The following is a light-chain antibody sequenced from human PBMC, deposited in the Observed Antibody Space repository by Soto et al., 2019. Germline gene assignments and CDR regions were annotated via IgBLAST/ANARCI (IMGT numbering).Light chain of an antibody. Sequence: QSALTQPPSASGSPGQSVTISCTGTKSDIGVYDFASWYQHHPGKAPRLIIYEVVQRPSGVPDRFSGSKSGNTASLTVSGLQAADEADYFCKSYAGSNTYVVGRGTKV. CDR3: KSYAGSNTYV. V-gene: IGLV2-8*01. CDR2: EVV. CDR1: KSDIGVYDF. J-gene: IGLJ1*01.